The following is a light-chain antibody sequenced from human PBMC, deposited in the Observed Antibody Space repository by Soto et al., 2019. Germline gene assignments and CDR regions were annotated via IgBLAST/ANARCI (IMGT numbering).Light chain of an antibody. CDR3: CSYAGSYNYV. V-gene: IGLV2-11*01. J-gene: IGLJ1*01. CDR1: SSDVGGYNY. Sequence: QPALTQPRSVSGSPGQSVTISCTGTSSDVGGYNYVSWYQQHPGKAPKLMIYDVSKRPSGVPDRFSGSKSGNTASLTISGLQAEDEADYYCCSYAGSYNYVFGTGTKLTVL. CDR2: DVS.